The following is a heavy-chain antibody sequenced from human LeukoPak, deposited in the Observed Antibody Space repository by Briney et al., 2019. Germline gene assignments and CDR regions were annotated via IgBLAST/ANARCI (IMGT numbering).Heavy chain of an antibody. V-gene: IGHV3-23*01. CDR3: AKDSSVPYGITD. CDR2: ISPSDGNT. J-gene: IGHJ4*02. CDR1: GFTFSSYA. D-gene: IGHD4-17*01. Sequence: GGSLRLSCAASGFTFSSYAMSWVRQAPGKGLEWVSAISPSDGNTFYADSVKGRFTISRDNSKNTLSLQMNSLRAEDTALYYCAKDSSVPYGITDWGQGTLVTVSS.